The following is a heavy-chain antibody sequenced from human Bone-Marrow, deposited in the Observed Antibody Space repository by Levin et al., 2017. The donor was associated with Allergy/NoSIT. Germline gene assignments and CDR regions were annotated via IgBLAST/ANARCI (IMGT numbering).Heavy chain of an antibody. CDR1: GGSFSGYY. CDR3: ARSCRSGYRCRVPWFDP. D-gene: IGHD5-18*01. Sequence: MASETLSLTCAVYGGSFSGYYWSWIRQPPGKGLEWIGEINHSGSINYNPSPKSRVTISVDTSKNQFSLKRSSVTAADTAVYYCARSCRSGYRCRVPWFDPWGQGTLVTVSS. CDR2: INHSGSI. V-gene: IGHV4-34*01. J-gene: IGHJ5*02.